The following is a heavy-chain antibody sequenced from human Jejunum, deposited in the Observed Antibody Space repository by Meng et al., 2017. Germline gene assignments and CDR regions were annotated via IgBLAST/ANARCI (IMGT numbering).Heavy chain of an antibody. J-gene: IGHJ4*02. CDR1: GGSMSSSYYS. V-gene: IGHV4-30-2*01. CDR3: ARGAGDRFDF. D-gene: IGHD4-17*01. Sequence: QLQLQESGSGLVQPSQTLSLTCVVSGGSMSSSYYSWGWIRQPPGKGLEWIGYIFNSGSTHFNPSLKSRVTISMDSSKNQFSLNLTSVTAGDTAVYYCARGAGDRFDFWGRGTLVTVSS. CDR2: IFNSGST.